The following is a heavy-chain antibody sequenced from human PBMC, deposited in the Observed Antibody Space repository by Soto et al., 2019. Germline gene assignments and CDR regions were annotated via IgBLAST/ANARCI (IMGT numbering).Heavy chain of an antibody. CDR3: AREKRGYTPGFITNYYFDD. Sequence: ASVKVSCKASGYTFTGYYMHWVRQAPGQGLEWMGWINPNSGGTNYAQKFQGWVTMTRDTSISTAYMELSRLRSDDTAVYYCAREKRGYTPGFITNYYFDDWGQGTLVTVSS. V-gene: IGHV1-2*04. J-gene: IGHJ4*02. CDR1: GYTFTGYY. CDR2: INPNSGGT. D-gene: IGHD3-16*02.